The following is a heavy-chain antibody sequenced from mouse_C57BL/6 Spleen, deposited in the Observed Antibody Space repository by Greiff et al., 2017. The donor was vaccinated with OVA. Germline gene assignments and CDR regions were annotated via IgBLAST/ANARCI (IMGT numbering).Heavy chain of an antibody. CDR1: GFTFSSYA. Sequence: EVQGVESGEGLVKPGGSLKLSCAASGFTFSSYAMSWVRQTPEKRLEWVAYISSGGDYIYYADTVKGRFTLSRDNARNTLYLQMSSLKSEDPAMRYCTRDDNDYYAMDYWGQGTSVTVSS. CDR3: TRDDNDYYAMDY. V-gene: IGHV5-9-1*02. J-gene: IGHJ4*01. D-gene: IGHD2-4*01. CDR2: ISSGGDYI.